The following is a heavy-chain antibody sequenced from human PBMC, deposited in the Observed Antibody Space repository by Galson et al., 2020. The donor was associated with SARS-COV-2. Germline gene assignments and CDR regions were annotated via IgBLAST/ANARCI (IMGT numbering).Heavy chain of an antibody. V-gene: IGHV1-18*01. J-gene: IGHJ4*02. CDR2: ISAYNGNT. D-gene: IGHD3-16*02. CDR3: ARSGLYDYVWGSYRHTYIDY. Sequence: GESLKISCKASGYTFTSYGISWVRQAPGQGLEWMGWISAYNGNTNYAQKLQGRVTMTTDTSTSTAYMELRSLRPDDTAVYYCARSGLYDYVWGSYRHTYIDYWGQGTLVTVSS. CDR1: GYTFTSYG.